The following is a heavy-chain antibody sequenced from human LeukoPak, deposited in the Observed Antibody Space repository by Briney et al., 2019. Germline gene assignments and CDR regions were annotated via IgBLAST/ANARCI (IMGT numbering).Heavy chain of an antibody. J-gene: IGHJ5*02. CDR1: GFTCHNSA. Sequence: GGSLRLSRAASGFTCHNSAMSGVRQAPGKGLEWVSAISSRWGSTYCADYVKGRFTISRDNSKTTLYLQMNSLRAVDTAVYYCAILLRGQLLMANWFDPWGQRTLVTVSS. D-gene: IGHD2-2*01. V-gene: IGHV3-23*01. CDR2: ISSRWGST. CDR3: AILLRGQLLMANWFDP.